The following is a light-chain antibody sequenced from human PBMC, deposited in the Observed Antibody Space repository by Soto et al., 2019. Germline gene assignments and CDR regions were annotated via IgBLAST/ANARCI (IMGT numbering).Light chain of an antibody. J-gene: IGKJ1*01. V-gene: IGKV3D-7*01. CDR1: QSVSSSY. CDR3: QQDYNFPPWT. Sequence: PGARVTLSCRASQSVSSSYLTWYQQKPGQAPRLLIYGASTRATSIPARFSGSGSGTDFTLTISSLQPEDFAVYYCQQDYNFPPWTFGQGTKVEIK. CDR2: GAS.